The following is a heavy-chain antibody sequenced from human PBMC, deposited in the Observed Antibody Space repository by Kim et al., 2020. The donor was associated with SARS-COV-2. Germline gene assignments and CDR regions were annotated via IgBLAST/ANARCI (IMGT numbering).Heavy chain of an antibody. Sequence: SETLSLTCTVSGGSISSGGYYWSWIRQHPGKGLEWIGYIYYSGSTYYNPSLKSRVTISVDTSKNQFSLKLSSVTAADTAVYYCARHLRSGQWFDPWGQGTLVTVSS. D-gene: IGHD4-17*01. J-gene: IGHJ5*02. CDR3: ARHLRSGQWFDP. V-gene: IGHV4-31*03. CDR2: IYYSGST. CDR1: GGSISSGGYY.